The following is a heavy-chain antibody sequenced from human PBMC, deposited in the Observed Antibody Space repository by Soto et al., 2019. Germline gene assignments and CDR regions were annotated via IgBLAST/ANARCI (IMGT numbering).Heavy chain of an antibody. CDR2: ISYDGSNK. CDR3: AKDQSTVVNSYSYGMDV. V-gene: IGHV3-30*18. CDR1: GFTFSSYG. D-gene: IGHD4-17*01. Sequence: QVQLVESGGGVVQPGRSLRLSCAASGFTFSSYGMHWVRQAPGKGLEWVAVISYDGSNKYYADSVKGRFTISRDNSKNTLYLQMTSLRAEDTAVYYCAKDQSTVVNSYSYGMDVWGQGTTVTVSS. J-gene: IGHJ6*02.